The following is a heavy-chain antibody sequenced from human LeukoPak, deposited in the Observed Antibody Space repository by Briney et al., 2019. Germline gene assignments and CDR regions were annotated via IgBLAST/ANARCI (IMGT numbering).Heavy chain of an antibody. CDR2: IFYSGST. Sequence: PGGSLRLSCGASGFTFDHYRMSWVRQAPGKGLEWIGYIFYSGSTNYNPSLKSRVTISVDTSKNQFSLKLSSVTAADTAVYYCARGGSSGYDPFDYWGQGTLVTLSS. CDR3: ARGGSSGYDPFDY. CDR1: GFTFDHYR. V-gene: IGHV4-59*13. D-gene: IGHD5-12*01. J-gene: IGHJ4*02.